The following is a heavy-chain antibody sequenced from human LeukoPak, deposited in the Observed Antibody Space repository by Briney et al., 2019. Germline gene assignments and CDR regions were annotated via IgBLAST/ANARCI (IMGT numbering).Heavy chain of an antibody. J-gene: IGHJ4*02. CDR1: GYTLTELS. CDR2: INPSGGST. V-gene: IGHV1-46*01. D-gene: IGHD6-6*01. CDR3: AIDSSSYLFDY. Sequence: ASVKVSCKVSGYTLTELSMHWVRQAPGQGLEWMGIINPSGGSTSYAQKFQGRVTMTRDTSTSTVYMELSSLRSEDTAVYYCAIDSSSYLFDYWGQGTLVTVSS.